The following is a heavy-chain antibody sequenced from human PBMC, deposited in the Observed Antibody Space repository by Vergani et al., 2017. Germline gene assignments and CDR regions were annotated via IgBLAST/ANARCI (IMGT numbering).Heavy chain of an antibody. CDR3: ARAGFFDYVWVDY. D-gene: IGHD3-16*01. J-gene: IGHJ4*02. V-gene: IGHV3-33*08. CDR1: GFTFSSYS. CDR2: IWYDGSNK. Sequence: VQLVESGGGLVKPGGSLRLSCAASGFTFSSYSMHWVRQAPGKGLEWVAVIWYDGSNKYYADSVKGRFTISRDNSKNTLYLQMNSLRAEDTAVYYCARAGFFDYVWVDYWGQGTLVTVSS.